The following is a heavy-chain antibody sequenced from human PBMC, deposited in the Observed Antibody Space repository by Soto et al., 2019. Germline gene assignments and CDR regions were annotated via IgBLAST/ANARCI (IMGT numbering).Heavy chain of an antibody. V-gene: IGHV3-9*01. CDR3: ARGYSGSYYNWFDP. CDR2: ISWNSGSI. J-gene: IGHJ5*02. Sequence: HPGWSLRLSCAAAGFTFDDYVMHWVRQAPGKGLEWVSVISWNSGSIGYADSVKGRFTISRDNAKNSLYLQMNSLRAEDTALYYCARGYSGSYYNWFDPWGQGTLVTGSS. D-gene: IGHD1-26*01. CDR1: GFTFDDYV.